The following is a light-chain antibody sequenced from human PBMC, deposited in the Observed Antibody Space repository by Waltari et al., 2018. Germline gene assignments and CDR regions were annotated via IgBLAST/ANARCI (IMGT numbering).Light chain of an antibody. V-gene: IGKV3-11*01. CDR3: HQYYIPPLT. Sequence: EIVLTQSPATLSLSPGDRATLSCRASQSVGSYLAWYQQKPGQTPRLLIYDTSTRATGIPDRFSGSGSGTVFTLTISSLEPEDVAVYYCHQYYIPPLTFGQGTRLEIK. CDR2: DTS. J-gene: IGKJ5*01. CDR1: QSVGSY.